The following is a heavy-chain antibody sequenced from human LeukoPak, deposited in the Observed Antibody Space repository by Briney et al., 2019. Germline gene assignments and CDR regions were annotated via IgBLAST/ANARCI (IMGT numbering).Heavy chain of an antibody. CDR3: VRYEEWLLRREYYFDY. CDR2: TRNKANSYTT. D-gene: IGHD3-3*01. Sequence: GGSLRLSCAASGFTFSDHYMDWVRQAPGKGLEWVGRTRNKANSYTTEYAASVKGRFTISRDDSKNSLYLQMNSLKTEDTAVYYCVRYEEWLLRREYYFDYWGQGTLVTVSS. CDR1: GFTFSDHY. J-gene: IGHJ4*02. V-gene: IGHV3-72*01.